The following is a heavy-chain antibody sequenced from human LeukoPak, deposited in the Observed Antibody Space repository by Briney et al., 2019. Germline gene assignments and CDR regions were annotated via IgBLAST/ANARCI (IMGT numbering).Heavy chain of an antibody. CDR3: ARGGITMIVVVTDDAFDI. CDR1: GYTFTGYY. D-gene: IGHD3-22*01. Sequence: ASVKVSCKASGYTFTGYYMHWVRQAPGQGLEWMGWINPNSGGTNYAQKFQGRVTMTRDTSISTAYMELSRLRSDDTAVYYCARGGITMIVVVTDDAFDIWDQGTMVTVSS. CDR2: INPNSGGT. V-gene: IGHV1-2*02. J-gene: IGHJ3*02.